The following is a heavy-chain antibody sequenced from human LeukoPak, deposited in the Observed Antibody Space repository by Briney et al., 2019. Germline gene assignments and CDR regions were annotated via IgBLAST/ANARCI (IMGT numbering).Heavy chain of an antibody. J-gene: IGHJ5*02. D-gene: IGHD6-13*01. V-gene: IGHV4-39*07. CDR2: IYYSGST. CDR3: VKAAPGTDNWFDP. Sequence: NPSETLSLTCTVSGGSISSSSYYWGWIRQPPGKGLEWIVSIYYSGSTYYNPSLKSRVTISVDTSKNQFSLKLNSVTAADTAVYYCVKAAPGTDNWFDPWGQGTLVTVSS. CDR1: GGSISSSSYY.